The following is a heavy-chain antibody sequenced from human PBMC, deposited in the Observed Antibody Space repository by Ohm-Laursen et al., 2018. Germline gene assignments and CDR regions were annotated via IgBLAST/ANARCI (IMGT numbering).Heavy chain of an antibody. CDR3: VRDHLWAFDI. J-gene: IGHJ3*02. CDR2: ISGIGNNP. D-gene: IGHD3-16*01. V-gene: IGHV3-48*01. CDR1: GFTFNNYA. Sequence: SLRPSCAASGFTFNNYAMTWVRQAPGKGLEWVSDISGIGNNPEYADSVKGRFTISRDNAKNSLYLQMNSLRAEDTAVYYCVRDHLWAFDIWGQGTMVTVSS.